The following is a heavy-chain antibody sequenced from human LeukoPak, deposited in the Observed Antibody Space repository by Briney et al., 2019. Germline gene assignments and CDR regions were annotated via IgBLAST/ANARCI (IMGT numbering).Heavy chain of an antibody. CDR3: ARFGTTFPLDY. Sequence: ASVKVSCKASGYTFTNYVMHWVRQAPGQRLEWMGWINAGNGNTMYSQKFQGRVTITRDTTATTGYMELSSLSSEDTAVYYCARFGTTFPLDYWGQGTLVTVSS. CDR1: GYTFTNYV. D-gene: IGHD2/OR15-2a*01. CDR2: INAGNGNT. J-gene: IGHJ4*02. V-gene: IGHV1-3*01.